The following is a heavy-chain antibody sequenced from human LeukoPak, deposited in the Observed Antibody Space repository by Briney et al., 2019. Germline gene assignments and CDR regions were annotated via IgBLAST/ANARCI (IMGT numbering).Heavy chain of an antibody. CDR2: ISRGGSSI. D-gene: IGHD6-19*01. J-gene: IGHJ4*02. V-gene: IGHV3-48*01. CDR1: GFTFINYG. Sequence: PGGSLRLSCAASGFTFINYGINWVRQAPGMGLEWISYISRGGSSIYYAASVRGRFTISRDNAKSSLYLQMNSLRAEDTAVYYCARDDSTGWYSLDWGLGTLVTVSS. CDR3: ARDDSTGWYSLD.